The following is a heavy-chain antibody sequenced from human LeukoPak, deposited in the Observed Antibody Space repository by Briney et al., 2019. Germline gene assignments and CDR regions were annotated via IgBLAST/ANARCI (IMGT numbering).Heavy chain of an antibody. D-gene: IGHD6-19*01. CDR3: ARVGSISGFYDY. CDR1: GGSISSYY. CDR2: IYYSGST. V-gene: IGHV4-59*01. Sequence: SETLSLTCTVSGGSISSYYWSWIRQPPGKGLEWIGYIYYSGSTNYNPSLKSRVTISVDTSKNQFSLKLSSVTAADTAVYYCARVGSISGFYDYWGQGTLVTVSS. J-gene: IGHJ4*02.